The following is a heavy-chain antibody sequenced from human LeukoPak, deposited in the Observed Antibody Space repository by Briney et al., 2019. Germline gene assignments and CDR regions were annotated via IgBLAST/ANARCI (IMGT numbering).Heavy chain of an antibody. D-gene: IGHD3-22*01. CDR1: GFTFSSYA. J-gene: IGHJ3*02. CDR2: ISGSGGST. Sequence: GGSLRLSCAASGFTFSSYAMSWVRQAPGKGLEWVSAISGSGGSTYYADSVKGRFTISRDNSKNTLYLQMNSLRAEDTAVYYCAKEGQGHYDSSGYYSDDAFDTWGQGTMVTVSS. CDR3: AKEGQGHYDSSGYYSDDAFDT. V-gene: IGHV3-23*01.